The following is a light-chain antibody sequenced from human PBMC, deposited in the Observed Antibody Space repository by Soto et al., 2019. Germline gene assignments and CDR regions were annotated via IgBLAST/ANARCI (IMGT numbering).Light chain of an antibody. V-gene: IGKV3-15*01. CDR1: QSISTE. CDR3: QQGHNWPLT. CDR2: SAS. J-gene: IGKJ2*01. Sequence: EIAMTQSPATLSVSPGERATLSCRASQSISTELAWYQQIPGQPPRLLIYSASTSATGVPASFTGSGSGSEFTLTISGLQSEDFAMYYCQQGHNWPLTFGQGTRLEI.